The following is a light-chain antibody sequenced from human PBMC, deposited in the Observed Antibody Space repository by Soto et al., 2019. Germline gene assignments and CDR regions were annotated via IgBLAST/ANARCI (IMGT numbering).Light chain of an antibody. CDR3: ASFRSGTILV. CDR1: RSDIGDSNF. Sequence: VLTQPASVSGSPGQSVTISCTGPRSDIGDSNFISWYQHSPGKAPRLLIYQVNNRPSGVSGRFSGSKAGNTASLTISGLLDDDEADYFCASFRSGTILVFGSRTKVTVL. CDR2: QVN. J-gene: IGLJ1*01. V-gene: IGLV2-14*01.